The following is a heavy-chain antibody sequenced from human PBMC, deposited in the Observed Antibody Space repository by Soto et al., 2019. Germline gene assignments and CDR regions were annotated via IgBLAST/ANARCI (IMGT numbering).Heavy chain of an antibody. D-gene: IGHD3-3*01. J-gene: IGHJ4*02. CDR1: GFTFSTYA. CDR2: VSASGLNT. CDR3: AKGTEYGVVLMSTFDY. Sequence: GGSLRLSCAASGFTFSTYAMAWVRQAPGKGLEWVSGVSASGLNTDYADPVKGRFYISRDNSKNTLSLHMNSLRAEDTALYFCAKGTEYGVVLMSTFDYWGQGSLVTVSS. V-gene: IGHV3-23*01.